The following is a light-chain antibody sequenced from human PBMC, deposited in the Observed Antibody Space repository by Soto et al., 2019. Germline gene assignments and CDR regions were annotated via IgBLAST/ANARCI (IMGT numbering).Light chain of an antibody. CDR1: QSVTNSY. J-gene: IGKJ1*01. Sequence: DIVLTQSPDTLSLSPGERATLSCRASQSVTNSYLAWYQQKHGQAPRLLIYDASSRATGIPARFSASGSGTDFTLTISDVQPEDFALYYCHQRQSWPRTFGQGTKVDIK. CDR2: DAS. CDR3: HQRQSWPRT. V-gene: IGKV3D-20*02.